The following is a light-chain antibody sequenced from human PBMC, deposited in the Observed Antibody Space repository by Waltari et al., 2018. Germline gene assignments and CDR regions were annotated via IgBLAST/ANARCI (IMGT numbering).Light chain of an antibody. CDR3: SSYAGSYTWV. J-gene: IGLJ3*02. CDR2: DVT. V-gene: IGLV2-11*01. Sequence: QSALTQPRSVSGSPGQSVTISCTGTRSDVGSYNFVSWYQQHPGKPPNLMIYDVTPRPSGVPHRFSGSKSGNTASLTISGLQPEDEADYYCSSYAGSYTWVFGGGTKLTVV. CDR1: RSDVGSYNF.